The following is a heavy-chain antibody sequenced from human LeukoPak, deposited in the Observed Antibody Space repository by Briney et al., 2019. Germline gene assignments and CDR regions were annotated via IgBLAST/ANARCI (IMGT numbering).Heavy chain of an antibody. CDR1: GDSISPTDY. CDR2: IYHSGST. Sequence: SETLSLTCVVSGDSISPTDYWSWLRQPPGKGLEWIGYIYHSGSTYYNPSLKSRVTISVDTSKNQFSLKLSSVTAADTAVYYCARQGTYSSAIGMGYWGQGTLVTVSS. V-gene: IGHV4-30-2*02. J-gene: IGHJ4*02. D-gene: IGHD6-19*01. CDR3: ARQGTYSSAIGMGY.